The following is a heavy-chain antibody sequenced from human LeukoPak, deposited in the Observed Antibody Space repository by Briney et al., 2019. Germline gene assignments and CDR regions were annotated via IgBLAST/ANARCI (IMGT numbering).Heavy chain of an antibody. CDR2: TYYRSKWYN. J-gene: IGHJ5*02. Sequence: SQTLSLTCALSGDSVSSNSAAWNWVRQSPSRGLEWLGRTYYRSKWYNDYAVSVKSRITINPDTSKNQFSLQLNSVTPEDTAVYYCARDHPGGGCSSTSCLRNNWFDPWGQGTLVTVSS. CDR1: GDSVSSNSAA. V-gene: IGHV6-1*01. D-gene: IGHD2-2*01. CDR3: ARDHPGGGCSSTSCLRNNWFDP.